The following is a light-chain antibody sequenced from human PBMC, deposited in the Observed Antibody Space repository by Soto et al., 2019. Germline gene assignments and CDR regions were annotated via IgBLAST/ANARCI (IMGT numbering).Light chain of an antibody. J-gene: IGKJ1*01. V-gene: IGKV1-39*01. CDR1: QSISSY. CDR3: QESYTTPVT. CDR2: AAS. Sequence: DIQMTQSPSSLSASAGDRVTITCRASQSISSYLNWYQQKPGKAPKLLIYAASSLQSGVPSRFSGSGSGTYFTLTISSLQPEDFATYYCQESYTTPVTFGQGTKVEIK.